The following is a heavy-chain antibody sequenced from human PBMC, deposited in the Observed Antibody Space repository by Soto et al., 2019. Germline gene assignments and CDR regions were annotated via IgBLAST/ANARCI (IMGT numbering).Heavy chain of an antibody. CDR3: ARDRGGITVAANPLGEWFDP. CDR1: GVSIANFF. D-gene: IGHD6-19*01. CDR2: MSQGGTT. J-gene: IGHJ5*02. Sequence: QVQLQESGPGLVKPSETLSLTCTVSGVSIANFFWSWIRQPPGKGLEWIGYMSQGGTTTYNPSLKGRATISVDTSKNQLSLKFTSVTAADTAMYYCARDRGGITVAANPLGEWFDPWGPGTLVTVSS. V-gene: IGHV4-59*08.